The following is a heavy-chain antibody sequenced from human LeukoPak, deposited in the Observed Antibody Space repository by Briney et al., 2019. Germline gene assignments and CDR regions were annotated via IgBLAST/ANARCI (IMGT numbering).Heavy chain of an antibody. J-gene: IGHJ6*03. Sequence: GGSLRLSCAASGFTFSSYSMNWVRQAPGKGLEWVSSISSSSSYIYYADSVKGRFTISRDNAKNSLYLQMNSLRAEDTAVYYCARDFCSGGRCYLDYYYMDVWGKGTTVTVSS. V-gene: IGHV3-21*01. D-gene: IGHD2-15*01. CDR2: ISSSSSYI. CDR1: GFTFSSYS. CDR3: ARDFCSGGRCYLDYYYMDV.